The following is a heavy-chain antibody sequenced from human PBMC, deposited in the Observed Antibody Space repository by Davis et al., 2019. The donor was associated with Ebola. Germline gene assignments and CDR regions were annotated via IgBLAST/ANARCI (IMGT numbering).Heavy chain of an antibody. J-gene: IGHJ6*02. V-gene: IGHV3-73*01. CDR2: IRSKANSYAT. CDR1: GFTFSSYW. CDR3: TCSSDGMDV. Sequence: GESLKISCAASGFTFSSYWMSWVRQAPGKGLEWVGRIRSKANSYATAYAASVKGRFTISRDDSKNTAYLQMNSLKTEDTAVYYCTCSSDGMDVWGQGTTVTVSS. D-gene: IGHD3-10*02.